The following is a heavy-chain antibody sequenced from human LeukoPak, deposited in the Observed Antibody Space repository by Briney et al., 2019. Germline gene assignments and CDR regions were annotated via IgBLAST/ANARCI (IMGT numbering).Heavy chain of an antibody. Sequence: ASVKVSCKASGYTFTTFAMHWVRQAPGQRLGWIGWINAVNVNTKYSQEFQGRVTITRDTSASTAYMELSSLRSEDMAVYYCARGSGRYCSGGSCRQTRFDYWGQGTLVTVSS. CDR1: GYTFTTFA. CDR2: INAVNVNT. D-gene: IGHD2-15*01. V-gene: IGHV1-3*03. CDR3: ARGSGRYCSGGSCRQTRFDY. J-gene: IGHJ4*02.